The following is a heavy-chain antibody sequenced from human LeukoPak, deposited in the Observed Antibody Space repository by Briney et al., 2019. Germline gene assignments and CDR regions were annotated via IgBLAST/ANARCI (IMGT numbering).Heavy chain of an antibody. CDR2: ISGSGGST. J-gene: IGHJ4*02. CDR1: GFTFSSYA. CDR3: AKDIRLSYVGDDY. D-gene: IGHD3-10*02. Sequence: PGGSLRLSCTASGFTFSSYAMSWVRQAPGKGLGWVSAISGSGGSTYYADSVKGRFTISRDNSKNTLYLQMNSLRAEDTAVYYCAKDIRLSYVGDDYWGQGTLVTVSS. V-gene: IGHV3-23*01.